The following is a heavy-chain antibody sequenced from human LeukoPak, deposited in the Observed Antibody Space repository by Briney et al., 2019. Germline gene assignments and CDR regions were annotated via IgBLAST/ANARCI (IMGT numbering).Heavy chain of an antibody. V-gene: IGHV3-23*01. J-gene: IGHJ4*02. CDR1: KFTFSTYA. CDR2: ISGSGGST. CDR3: AKRSNFWTGYLDY. D-gene: IGHD3/OR15-3a*01. Sequence: PGGSLRLSCTASKFTFSTYAMSWVRQASGKGLEWVSVISGSGGSTYYADSVKGRFTISRDNSKDTLFLQMNSLRTEDTAVYYCAKRSNFWTGYLDYWGQGTLVTVSS.